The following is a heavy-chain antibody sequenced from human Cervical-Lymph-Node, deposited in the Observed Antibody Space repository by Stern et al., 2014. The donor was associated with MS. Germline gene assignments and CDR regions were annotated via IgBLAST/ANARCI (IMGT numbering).Heavy chain of an antibody. J-gene: IGHJ4*02. D-gene: IGHD3-3*01. CDR1: GFTFSSYA. V-gene: IGHV3-30*04. CDR3: ARDLETLRFLEWSFDY. Sequence: VQLVESGGGVVQPGRSLRLSCAASGFTFSSYAMHWVRQAPGKGLEWVAVISYDGSNKYYADSVKGRFTISRDNSKNTLYLQMNSLRAEDTAVYYCARDLETLRFLEWSFDYWGQGTLVTVSS. CDR2: ISYDGSNK.